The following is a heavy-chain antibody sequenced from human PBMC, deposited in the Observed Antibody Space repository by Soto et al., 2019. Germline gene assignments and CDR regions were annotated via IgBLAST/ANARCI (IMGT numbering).Heavy chain of an antibody. D-gene: IGHD3-10*01. V-gene: IGHV3-23*01. Sequence: XGSLRLSCAASGSTFSSYAMSWVRQAPGKGLEWVSAISGSGGSTYYADSVKGRFTISRDNSKNTLYLQMNSLRAEDTAVYYCAKVSGVPPSYFDYWGQGTLVTVSS. CDR2: ISGSGGST. J-gene: IGHJ4*02. CDR3: AKVSGVPPSYFDY. CDR1: GSTFSSYA.